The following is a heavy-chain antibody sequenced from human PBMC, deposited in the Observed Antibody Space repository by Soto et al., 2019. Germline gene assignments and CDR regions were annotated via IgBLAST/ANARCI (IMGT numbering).Heavy chain of an antibody. CDR1: GGSISSGGYY. CDR3: VRVTKSGSYYFH. V-gene: IGHV4-31*03. CDR2: IYYSGST. J-gene: IGHJ4*02. Sequence: QVQLQESGPGLVKPSQTLSLTCTVSGGSISSGGYYWSWIRQHPGKGLEWIGYIYYSGSTYYNPSLKRRVTISVDTSKNQFSLKLNSVTAADTAVYYCVRVTKSGSYYFHWGQGTLVTVSS. D-gene: IGHD3-22*01.